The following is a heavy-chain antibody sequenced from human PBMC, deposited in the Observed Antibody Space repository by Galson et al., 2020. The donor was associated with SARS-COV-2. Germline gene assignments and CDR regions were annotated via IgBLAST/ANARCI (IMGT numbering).Heavy chain of an antibody. CDR1: GFTFSNYW. CDR2: INGDGYST. CDR3: ARGGSCSGGSCYSDYYYMDV. Sequence: GGSLRLSCAASGFTFSNYWIHWVRQVPGKGPMWVSRINGDGYSTGYADSVKGRFTISRDNAKNTLYLQMNSLRAEDAAVYYCARGGSCSGGSCYSDYYYMDVWGKGTTVTISS. D-gene: IGHD2-15*01. V-gene: IGHV3-74*01. J-gene: IGHJ6*03.